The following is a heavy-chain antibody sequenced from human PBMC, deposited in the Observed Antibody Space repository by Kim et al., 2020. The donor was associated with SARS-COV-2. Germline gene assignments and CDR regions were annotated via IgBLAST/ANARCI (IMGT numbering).Heavy chain of an antibody. CDR1: GFTFSSYA. CDR3: AKEGYYYDSSGYSGGDYYYYGMDV. J-gene: IGHJ6*02. V-gene: IGHV3-23*01. Sequence: GGSLRLSCAASGFTFSSYAMSWVRQAPGKGLEWVSAISGSGGSTYYADSVKGRFTISRDNSKNTLYLQMNSLRAEDTAVYYCAKEGYYYDSSGYSGGDYYYYGMDVWGQGTTVTVSS. CDR2: ISGSGGST. D-gene: IGHD3-22*01.